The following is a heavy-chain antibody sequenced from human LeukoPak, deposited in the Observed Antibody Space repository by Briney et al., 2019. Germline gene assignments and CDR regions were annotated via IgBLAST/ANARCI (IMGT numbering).Heavy chain of an antibody. CDR2: IYYSGST. Sequence: SETLSLTCTVSDGSISSSSYYWGWIRQPPGKGLEWIGSIYYSGSTYYNPSLKSRVTISVDTSKNQFSLKLSSVTAADTAVYYCARDRFSGYDYNWFDPWGQGTLVTVSS. V-gene: IGHV4-39*07. CDR3: ARDRFSGYDYNWFDP. CDR1: DGSISSSSYY. D-gene: IGHD5-12*01. J-gene: IGHJ5*02.